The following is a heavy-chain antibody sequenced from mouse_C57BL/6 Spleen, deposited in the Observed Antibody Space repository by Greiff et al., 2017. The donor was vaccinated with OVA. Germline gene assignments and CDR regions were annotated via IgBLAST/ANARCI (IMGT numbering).Heavy chain of an antibody. V-gene: IGHV1-9*01. CDR2: ILPGSGST. Sequence: QVQLQQSGAELMKPGASVKLSCKATGYTFTGYWIEWVKQRPGHGLEWIGEILPGSGSTNYNEKFKGKATFTADTSSNPAYMQLSSLTTEDSAIYDCASLFITTVVATRNYFDYWGQGTTLTVSS. CDR1: GYTFTGYW. CDR3: ASLFITTVVATRNYFDY. J-gene: IGHJ2*01. D-gene: IGHD1-1*01.